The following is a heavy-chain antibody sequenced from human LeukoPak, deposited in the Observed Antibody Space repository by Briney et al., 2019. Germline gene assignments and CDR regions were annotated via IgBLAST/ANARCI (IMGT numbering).Heavy chain of an antibody. CDR1: GFTSSSYS. CDR2: ISSSSSYI. J-gene: IGHJ5*02. CDR3: AKEGRYYYDLWSGSNEYNWFDP. D-gene: IGHD3-3*01. V-gene: IGHV3-21*03. Sequence: GGSLRLSCAASGFTSSSYSMNWVRQAPGKGLEWVSSISSSSSYIYYADSVKGRFTISRDNAKNSLYLQMNSLRAEDTAVYYCAKEGRYYYDLWSGSNEYNWFDPWGQGTLVTVSS.